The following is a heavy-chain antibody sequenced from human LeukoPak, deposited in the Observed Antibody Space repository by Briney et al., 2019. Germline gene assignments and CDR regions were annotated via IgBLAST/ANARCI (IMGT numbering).Heavy chain of an antibody. D-gene: IGHD2-15*01. CDR3: AKDRASKDIVVMVPATGEFDY. J-gene: IGHJ4*02. CDR1: GFTFSSYA. CDR2: IRDSGSST. Sequence: PGGSLRLSCAASGFTFSSYAMSWVRQAPGKGLEWVSAIRDSGSSTHYADSVKGRFTTSRDNSKNTLYLQMNSLRAEGTAVYYCAKDRASKDIVVMVPATGEFDYWGQGTLVTVSS. V-gene: IGHV3-23*01.